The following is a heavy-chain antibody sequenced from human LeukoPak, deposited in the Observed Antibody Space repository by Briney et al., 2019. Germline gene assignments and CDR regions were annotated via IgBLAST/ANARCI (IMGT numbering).Heavy chain of an antibody. J-gene: IGHJ6*02. D-gene: IGHD4-17*01. V-gene: IGHV4-4*07. CDR3: ARIPPVTTELHYSSGLDV. Sequence: SETLSLTCTVYGGSISGYYWTWIRRPAGKGLEWIGRLYSSGSTNYNPSLKSRVTMSVDMSRNQFSLKLTSLTAADTAIYYCARIPPVTTELHYSSGLDVWGQGATVTVSS. CDR1: GGSISGYY. CDR2: LYSSGST.